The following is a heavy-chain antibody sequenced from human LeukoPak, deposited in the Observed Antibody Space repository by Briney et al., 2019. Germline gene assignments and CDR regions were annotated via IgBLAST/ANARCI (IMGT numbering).Heavy chain of an antibody. V-gene: IGHV3-30*03. CDR1: GFTFSSYG. J-gene: IGHJ6*03. CDR3: ARAGIVVVPAANLDYYYMDV. Sequence: GGSLRLSCAASGFTFSSYGMHWVRQAPGKGLEWVAVISYDGSNKYYADSVKGRFTISRDNSKNTLYLQMNSLRAEDTAVYYCARAGIVVVPAANLDYYYMDVWGKGTTVTVSS. CDR2: ISYDGSNK. D-gene: IGHD2-2*01.